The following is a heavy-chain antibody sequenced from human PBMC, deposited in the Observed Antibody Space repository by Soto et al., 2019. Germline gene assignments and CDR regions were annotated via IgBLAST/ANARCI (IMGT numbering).Heavy chain of an antibody. J-gene: IGHJ4*02. Sequence: PSETLSLTCAVSGGSITSSSYSWGWVRQPPGKGLEWIGEVYRTGSTNYNPSLESRLTISVDKSKNQFSLKLTSVTAADTAVYYCARARATIAAAAIFDCWGQGTLVTVSS. CDR3: ARARATIAAAAIFDC. CDR1: GGSITSSSYS. V-gene: IGHV4-39*07. D-gene: IGHD6-13*01. CDR2: VYRTGST.